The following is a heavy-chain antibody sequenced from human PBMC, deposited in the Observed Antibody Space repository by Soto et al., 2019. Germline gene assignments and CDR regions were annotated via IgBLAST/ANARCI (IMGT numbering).Heavy chain of an antibody. Sequence: QVQLVESGGGVVQPGRSLRLSCADSGFTFTDYGMHWVRQAPGKRLEWVAVISYDGRNKNYADSVKGRFTISRDNSKNTLYLQTNSLRAEDTAVYYCAKATYYHDSSGYYVFDYWGQGTLVTVSS. J-gene: IGHJ4*02. CDR3: AKATYYHDSSGYYVFDY. V-gene: IGHV3-30*18. CDR1: GFTFTDYG. D-gene: IGHD3-22*01. CDR2: ISYDGRNK.